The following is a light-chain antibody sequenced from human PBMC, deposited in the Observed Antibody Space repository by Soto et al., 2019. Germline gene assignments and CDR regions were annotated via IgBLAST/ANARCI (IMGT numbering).Light chain of an antibody. J-gene: IGLJ1*01. Sequence: QSALTQPASVSGSPGQSITISCTGTSSDVGGYNYVSWYQQHPGIAPKLLIYGVTNRPSGVSTRFSGSTSGNTASLTISGLHAEDEADYHGSSYTSASTLLYLFGTGTKLTVL. CDR2: GVT. V-gene: IGLV2-14*01. CDR3: SSYTSASTLLYL. CDR1: SSDVGGYNY.